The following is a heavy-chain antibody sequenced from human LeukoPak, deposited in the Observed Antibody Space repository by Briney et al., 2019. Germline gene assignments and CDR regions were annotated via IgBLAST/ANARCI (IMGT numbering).Heavy chain of an antibody. CDR1: GFTFSSYS. J-gene: IGHJ5*02. D-gene: IGHD6-19*01. V-gene: IGHV3-21*01. Sequence: GGSLRLSCAASGFTFSSYSMNWVRQAPGKGLEWVSSISSSSSYIYYADSVKDRFTISRDNAKHSLYLQMNSLRAEDTAVYYCARDKLQWLVSPWGQGTLVTVSS. CDR3: ARDKLQWLVSP. CDR2: ISSSSSYI.